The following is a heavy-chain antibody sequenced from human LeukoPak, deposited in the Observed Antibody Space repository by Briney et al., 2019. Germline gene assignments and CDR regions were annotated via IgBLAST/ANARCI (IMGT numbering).Heavy chain of an antibody. J-gene: IGHJ6*02. V-gene: IGHV3-43*02. CDR3: TKGRVATVGGAKYAMDV. CDR2: ITGNGAGT. D-gene: IGHD5-12*01. Sequence: GGSLRLSCAASGFIFDDYAMHWVRQAPGKGLEWVSLITGNGAGTYYEDSVRGRFTISRDNSKNSLYLIMNSLRTEDTALYYCTKGRVATVGGAKYAMDVWGQGTTVTVSS. CDR1: GFIFDDYA.